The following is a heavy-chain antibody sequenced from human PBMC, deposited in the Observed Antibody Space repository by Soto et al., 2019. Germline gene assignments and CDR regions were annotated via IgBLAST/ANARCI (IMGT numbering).Heavy chain of an antibody. Sequence: SETLSLTCTVSGGSISSYYWSWIRQPPGKGLEWIGYIYYSGSTNYNPSLKSRVTISVDTSKNQFSLKLSSVTAADTAVYYCARGGRGYSYGRNWFDPWGQGTLVTVSS. V-gene: IGHV4-59*01. CDR2: IYYSGST. D-gene: IGHD5-18*01. CDR1: GGSISSYY. CDR3: ARGGRGYSYGRNWFDP. J-gene: IGHJ5*02.